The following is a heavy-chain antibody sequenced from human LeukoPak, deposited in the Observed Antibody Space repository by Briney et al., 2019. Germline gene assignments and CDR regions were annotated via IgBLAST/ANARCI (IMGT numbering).Heavy chain of an antibody. J-gene: IGHJ5*02. CDR3: ARRGKSSSTTTDEYWFDP. Sequence: PSQTLSLTCTVSSVSISSGSYDRGWIRQPRGGGLGWHGTIFYSGSTDYNPALKSRLTISVDTSKSQFSLKLSSVTAADTAVYYCARRGKSSSTTTDEYWFDPWGQGTLVTVSS. CDR2: IFYSGST. D-gene: IGHD2-2*01. CDR1: SVSISSGSYD. V-gene: IGHV4-39*01.